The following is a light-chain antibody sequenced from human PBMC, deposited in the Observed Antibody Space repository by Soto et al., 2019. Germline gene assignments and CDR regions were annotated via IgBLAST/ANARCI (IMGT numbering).Light chain of an antibody. Sequence: EIVMTQSPATLSVSPGERATLSCRASRSVSSNLAWYQQKPGQAPRLLIYGASTRATGIPARFSGSGSGTEFTLTISSLQSEDFAVYYCQQYNNWLTWTFGQGTKVEI. CDR3: QQYNNWLTWT. J-gene: IGKJ1*01. CDR2: GAS. V-gene: IGKV3-15*01. CDR1: RSVSSN.